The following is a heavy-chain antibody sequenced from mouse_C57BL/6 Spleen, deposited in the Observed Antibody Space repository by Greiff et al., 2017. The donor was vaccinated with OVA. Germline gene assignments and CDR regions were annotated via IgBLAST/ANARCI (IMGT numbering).Heavy chain of an antibody. Sequence: LQESGAELVKPGASVKMSCKASGYTFTSYWITWVKQRPGQGLEWIGDIYPGSGSTNYNEKFKSKATLTVDTSSSTAYMQLSSLTSEDSAVYYCASNWDWAMDYWGQGTSVTVSS. J-gene: IGHJ4*01. CDR3: ASNWDWAMDY. CDR2: IYPGSGST. V-gene: IGHV1-55*01. CDR1: GYTFTSYW. D-gene: IGHD4-1*01.